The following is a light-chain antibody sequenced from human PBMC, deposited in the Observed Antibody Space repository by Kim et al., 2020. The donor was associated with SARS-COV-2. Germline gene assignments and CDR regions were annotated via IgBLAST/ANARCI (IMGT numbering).Light chain of an antibody. Sequence: DIQMTQSPSSLSASVGDRVTITCRASHGISNYVAWYQQKPGKVPKLLIYAASTLQSGVPSRFSGSGSGTDFTLTISSLQPEDVATYYCQKYNSAPLTFGQGTRLEIK. CDR3: QKYNSAPLT. V-gene: IGKV1-27*01. J-gene: IGKJ5*01. CDR1: HGISNY. CDR2: AAS.